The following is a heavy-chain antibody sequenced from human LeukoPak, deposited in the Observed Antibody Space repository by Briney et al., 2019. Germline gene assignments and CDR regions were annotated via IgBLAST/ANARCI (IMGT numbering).Heavy chain of an antibody. CDR1: GFTFCTFA. D-gene: IGHD3-22*01. CDR3: ARDMGVPYYYDSSGYPHGDAFDI. V-gene: IGHV3-23*01. CDR2: ISVSGGST. J-gene: IGHJ3*02. Sequence: GGSLRLSSAASGFTFCTFAMSWVAQAPGRGLKWVSVISVSGGSTSYADSVKGRFTISRDKSKNTLYLQMNSLRAEDRAVYYCARDMGVPYYYDSSGYPHGDAFDIGGQGTMVTVSS.